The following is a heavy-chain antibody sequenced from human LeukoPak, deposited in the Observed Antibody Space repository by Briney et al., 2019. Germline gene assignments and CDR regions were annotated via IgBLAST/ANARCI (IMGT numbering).Heavy chain of an antibody. Sequence: ASVKVSCKVSGYTLTELSMHWVRQAPGKGLEWMGGFDPEDGETIYAQKLQGRVTMTTDTSTSTAYMELRSLRSDDTAVYYCARCPWSGYYGGFFNGMDVWGQGTTVTVSS. D-gene: IGHD3-3*01. V-gene: IGHV1-24*01. CDR3: ARCPWSGYYGGFFNGMDV. CDR1: GYTLTELS. J-gene: IGHJ6*02. CDR2: FDPEDGET.